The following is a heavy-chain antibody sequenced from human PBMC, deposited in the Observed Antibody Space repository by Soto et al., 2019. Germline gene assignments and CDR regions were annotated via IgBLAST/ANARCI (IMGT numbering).Heavy chain of an antibody. D-gene: IGHD3-22*01. CDR3: ARDGAYYYDSSINAFDI. Sequence: SETLSLTCTVSGGSGSSGSYYWSWIRQPPGKGLEWIGYIYYSGSTNYNPSLKSRVTISVDTSKNQFSLKLSSVTAADTAVYYCARDGAYYYDSSINAFDIWGQGTMVTVSS. V-gene: IGHV4-61*01. CDR2: IYYSGST. CDR1: GGSGSSGSYY. J-gene: IGHJ3*02.